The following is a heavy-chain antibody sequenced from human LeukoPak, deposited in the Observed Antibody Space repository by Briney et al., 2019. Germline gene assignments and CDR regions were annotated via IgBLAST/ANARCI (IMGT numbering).Heavy chain of an antibody. Sequence: GGSLRLSCAASGFTATNNYMSWVRQAPGKGLEWVSVIYRDGSTFYADSVKGRFTISRDNSKNTLYLQMNSLRAEDTAVYYCASLMMNYYFEYWGQGTLVTVSS. CDR2: IYRDGST. D-gene: IGHD1-7*01. CDR1: GFTATNNY. CDR3: ASLMMNYYFEY. J-gene: IGHJ4*02. V-gene: IGHV3-66*01.